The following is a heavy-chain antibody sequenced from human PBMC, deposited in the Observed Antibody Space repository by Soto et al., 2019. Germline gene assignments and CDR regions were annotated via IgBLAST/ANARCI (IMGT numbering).Heavy chain of an antibody. CDR1: GFTFSSYA. CDR2: ISGSGGST. J-gene: IGHJ6*02. Sequence: GGSLRLSCAASGFTFSSYAMSWVRQAPGKGLEWVSAISGSGGSTYYADSVKGRFTISRDNSKNTRYLQMNSLRDEDTAVYYCAKDLSKQRPGGIAAAGTVPYGMDVWGQGTTVTVSS. V-gene: IGHV3-23*01. CDR3: AKDLSKQRPGGIAAAGTVPYGMDV. D-gene: IGHD6-13*01.